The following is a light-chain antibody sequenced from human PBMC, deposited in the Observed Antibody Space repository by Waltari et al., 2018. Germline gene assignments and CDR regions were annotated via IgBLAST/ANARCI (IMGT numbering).Light chain of an antibody. CDR2: KGS. CDR1: SGSVSTTSY. J-gene: IGLJ3*02. CDR3: SLYMGSGIWV. Sequence: QTVVTQEPSLSVSPGGTVTLTCALTSGSVSTTSYATWYQQTPGQPPRTLVYKGSSRSSGVPDRFSGSVLGNTVALTITGAQADDESNYYCSLYMGSGIWVFGGGTKLIVL. V-gene: IGLV8-61*01.